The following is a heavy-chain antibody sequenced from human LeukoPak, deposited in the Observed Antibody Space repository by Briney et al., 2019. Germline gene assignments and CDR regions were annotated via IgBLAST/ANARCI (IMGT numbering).Heavy chain of an antibody. CDR2: INHSGT. V-gene: IGHV4-34*01. D-gene: IGHD6-13*01. CDR1: GGSFSGYY. J-gene: IGHJ4*02. CDR3: ARHLGGSSPR. Sequence: SETLSLTCAVYGGSFSGYYWSWIRQPPGKGLGWIGEINHSGTNYNPSPKSRVTISVDTSKNQFSLKLSSVTAADTAVCYCARHLGGSSPRWGQGTLVTVSS.